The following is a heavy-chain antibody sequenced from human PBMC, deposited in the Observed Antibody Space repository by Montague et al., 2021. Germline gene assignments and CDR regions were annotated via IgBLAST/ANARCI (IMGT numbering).Heavy chain of an antibody. D-gene: IGHD5-24*01. CDR3: ASLTIRPIEP. CDR1: GGSISSSSYY. Sequence: SETLSLTCTVSGGSISSSSYYWGWIRQPPGKGLEWIGSIYYSGSTYYNPSLKSRVTISVDTSKNQYSLKLSSVTAADTAVYYCASLTIRPIEPWGQGTLVTVSS. J-gene: IGHJ5*02. CDR2: IYYSGST. V-gene: IGHV4-39*01.